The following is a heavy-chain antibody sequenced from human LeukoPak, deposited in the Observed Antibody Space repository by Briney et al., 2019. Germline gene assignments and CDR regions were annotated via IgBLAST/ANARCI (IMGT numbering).Heavy chain of an antibody. CDR3: ARADTVRLGELSHFDY. Sequence: ASVKVSCKASGYTFTGYYMHWVRQAPGQGLEWMGWINPNSGGTNYAQKFQGRVTMTTDTSTSTAYMELRTLRSDDTAVYYCARADTVRLGELSHFDYWGQGTLVTVSS. V-gene: IGHV1-2*02. D-gene: IGHD3-16*02. CDR2: INPNSGGT. CDR1: GYTFTGYY. J-gene: IGHJ4*02.